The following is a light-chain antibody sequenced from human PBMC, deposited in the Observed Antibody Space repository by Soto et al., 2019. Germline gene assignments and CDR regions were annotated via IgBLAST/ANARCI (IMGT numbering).Light chain of an antibody. CDR1: SSNIGSNT. CDR3: AAWDDSLSGGVV. CDR2: TNN. Sequence: QSVLTQPPSASGTPGQRVTISCSGSSSNIGSNTVNWYQQLPGTAPKLLIHTNNQRPSGVPDRFSGSKSGTSASLAISGRQSEDEADYYCAAWDDSLSGGVVFGGGTKLTV. V-gene: IGLV1-44*01. J-gene: IGLJ2*01.